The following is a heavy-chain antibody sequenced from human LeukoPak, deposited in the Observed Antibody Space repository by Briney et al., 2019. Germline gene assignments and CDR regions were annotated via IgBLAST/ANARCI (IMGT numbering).Heavy chain of an antibody. CDR3: AKDRRVQSYSSGSRFDY. Sequence: GGSLRLSCAASGFTFSSYAMSWVRQAPGKGLEWVSAISGSGGSTYYADSVKGRFTISRDNSKNTLYLQMNSLRAKDTAVYYCAKDRRVQSYSSGSRFDYWGQGTLVTVSS. D-gene: IGHD6-19*01. V-gene: IGHV3-23*01. CDR1: GFTFSSYA. J-gene: IGHJ4*02. CDR2: ISGSGGST.